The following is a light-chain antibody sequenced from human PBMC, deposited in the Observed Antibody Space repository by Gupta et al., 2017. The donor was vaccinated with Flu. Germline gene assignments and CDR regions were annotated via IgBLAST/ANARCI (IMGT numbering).Light chain of an antibody. CDR1: QSVSTY. V-gene: IGKV3-11*01. CDR2: DTT. Sequence: EIVLTQSPATLSLSPGERAILSCRASQSVSTYLAWYQQKPGQAPRLLMYDTTKRVAGIPARFSGSGSGTDFTLTISTLEPEDFAVYYCQQRSDLPMYTFGQGTRLEIK. CDR3: QQRSDLPMYT. J-gene: IGKJ2*01.